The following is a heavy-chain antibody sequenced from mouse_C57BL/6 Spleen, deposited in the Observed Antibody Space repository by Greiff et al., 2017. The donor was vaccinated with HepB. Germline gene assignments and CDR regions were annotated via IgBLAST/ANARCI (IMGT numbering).Heavy chain of an antibody. CDR3: ARYPAYYYFDV. J-gene: IGHJ1*03. CDR2: IDPANGNT. Sequence: VQLQQSVAELVRPGASVKLSCTASGFNFKNTYMHWVKQRPEQGLEWIGRIDPANGNTKYAPKFQGKATITADTSSNTAYLQLSSLTSEDTAIYYCARYPAYYYFDVWGTGTTVTVSS. CDR1: GFNFKNTY. V-gene: IGHV14-3*01.